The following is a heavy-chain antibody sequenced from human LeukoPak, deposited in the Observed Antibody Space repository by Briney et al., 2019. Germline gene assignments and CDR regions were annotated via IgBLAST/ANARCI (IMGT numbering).Heavy chain of an antibody. J-gene: IGHJ5*02. D-gene: IGHD3-9*01. CDR2: IYTSGST. Sequence: KTPQTLSLTCTVSGGSISSGSYYWSWIRQPAGKGLEWIGRIYTSGSTNYNPSLKSRVTISVDTSKNQFSLKLSSVTAADTAVYYCARDSTLRYFDWAYNWFDPWGQGTLVTVSS. V-gene: IGHV4-61*02. CDR1: GGSISSGSYY. CDR3: ARDSTLRYFDWAYNWFDP.